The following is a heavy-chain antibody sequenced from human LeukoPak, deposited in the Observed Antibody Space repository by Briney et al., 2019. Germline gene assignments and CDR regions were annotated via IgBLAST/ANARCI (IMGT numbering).Heavy chain of an antibody. V-gene: IGHV3-72*01. D-gene: IGHD1-26*01. Sequence: PGGSLRLSCAASGFTFSSYEMNWVRQAPGKGLEWVGRTRNKANSYTTEYAASVKGRFTISRDDSKNSLYLQMNSLKTEDTAVYYCASSKSGSYDYWGQGTLVTVSS. J-gene: IGHJ4*02. CDR3: ASSKSGSYDY. CDR1: GFTFSSYE. CDR2: TRNKANSYTT.